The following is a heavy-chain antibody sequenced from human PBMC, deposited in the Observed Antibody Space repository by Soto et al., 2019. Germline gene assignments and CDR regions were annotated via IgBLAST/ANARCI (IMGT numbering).Heavy chain of an antibody. CDR3: ARDDTPGYYDSSGYCHFDY. D-gene: IGHD3-22*01. CDR2: ISAYNGNT. CDR1: GYTFTSYG. Sequence: ASVKVSCKASGYTFTSYGISWVRQAPGQGLEWMGWISAYNGNTNYAQKLQGRVTMTTDTSTSTAYMELRSLRSDDTAVYYCARDDTPGYYDSSGYCHFDYWGQGTLVTVSS. J-gene: IGHJ4*02. V-gene: IGHV1-18*01.